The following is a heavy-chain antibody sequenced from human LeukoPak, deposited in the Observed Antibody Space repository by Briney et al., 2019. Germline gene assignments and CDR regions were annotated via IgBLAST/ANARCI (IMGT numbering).Heavy chain of an antibody. Sequence: SETLSLTCTVSGGSISSYYWSWIRQPAGKGLERIGRIYTSGSTNYNPSLKSRVTMSVDTSKNQFSLKLSSVTAADTAVYYCARGGQQLDVGYYGMDVWGQGTTVTVSS. D-gene: IGHD6-13*01. CDR3: ARGGQQLDVGYYGMDV. J-gene: IGHJ6*02. CDR1: GGSISSYY. V-gene: IGHV4-4*07. CDR2: IYTSGST.